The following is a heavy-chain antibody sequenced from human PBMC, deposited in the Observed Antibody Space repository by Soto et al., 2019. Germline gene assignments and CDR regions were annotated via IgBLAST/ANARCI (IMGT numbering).Heavy chain of an antibody. D-gene: IGHD3-10*01. CDR2: MGYNGFT. CDR3: ARQGFGELHGLVDV. V-gene: IGHV4-59*08. Sequence: SETLSLTCTVSGGSISSYYCSWFRQPRGQGLEWIGYMGYNGFTRYNPSLRSRVAISLDTAKNQFSLNLSSVTAADTALYYCARQGFGELHGLVDVWGQGITVTVSS. CDR1: GGSISSYY. J-gene: IGHJ6*02.